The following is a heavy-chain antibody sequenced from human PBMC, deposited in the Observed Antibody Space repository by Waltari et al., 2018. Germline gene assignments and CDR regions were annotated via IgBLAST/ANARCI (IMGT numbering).Heavy chain of an antibody. J-gene: IGHJ4*02. D-gene: IGHD1-26*01. CDR1: GGSISSSSYY. CDR2: IFYRGST. V-gene: IGHV4-39*01. CDR3: ARGRSGRAISAPDY. Sequence: QLQLQESGPGLVTPSETLSLTCTVSGGSISSSSYYWGWIRPPPGKGLEWIGTIFYRGSTYYNPSLKSRVTISIDTSKNQFSLKLSSVTAADTAVYYCARGRSGRAISAPDYWGQGTLVTVSS.